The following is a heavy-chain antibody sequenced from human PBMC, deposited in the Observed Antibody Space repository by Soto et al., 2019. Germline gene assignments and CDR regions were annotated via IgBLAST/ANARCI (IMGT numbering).Heavy chain of an antibody. J-gene: IGHJ4*02. Sequence: PSETLSLTCTVSGGSISSGGYYWSWIRQHPGKGLEWIGYIYYSGSTYYNPSLKSRVTISVDTSKNQFSLKLSSVTAADTAVYYCARDFGGYSYGYVDYWGQGTLVTVSS. D-gene: IGHD5-18*01. V-gene: IGHV4-31*03. CDR2: IYYSGST. CDR1: GGSISSGGYY. CDR3: ARDFGGYSYGYVDY.